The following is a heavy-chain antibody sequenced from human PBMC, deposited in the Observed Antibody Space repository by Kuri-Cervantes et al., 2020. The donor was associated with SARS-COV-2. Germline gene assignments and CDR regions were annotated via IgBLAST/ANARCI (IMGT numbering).Heavy chain of an antibody. V-gene: IGHV3-48*03. Sequence: LSLTCAASGFTFSSYEMNWVRQAPEKGLGWVSYISSSGSTIYYADSVKGRFTISRDNAKNSLYLQMNSLTAEYTAVYYCARAPTVTLDYWGQGTLVTVSS. CDR2: ISSSGSTI. CDR3: ARAPTVTLDY. D-gene: IGHD4-17*01. CDR1: GFTFSSYE. J-gene: IGHJ4*02.